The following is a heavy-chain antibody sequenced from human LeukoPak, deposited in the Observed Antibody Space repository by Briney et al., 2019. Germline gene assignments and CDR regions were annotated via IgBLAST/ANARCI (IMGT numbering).Heavy chain of an antibody. Sequence: ASVKVSCKASGYTFTSYAMHWVRQAPGQGLEWMGRINPNSGGTNYAQKFQGRVTMTRDTSISTAYMELSRLRSDDTAVYYCARAHCSSTSCYVVDYWGQGTLVTVSS. V-gene: IGHV1-2*06. CDR1: GYTFTSYA. J-gene: IGHJ4*02. CDR2: INPNSGGT. CDR3: ARAHCSSTSCYVVDY. D-gene: IGHD2-2*01.